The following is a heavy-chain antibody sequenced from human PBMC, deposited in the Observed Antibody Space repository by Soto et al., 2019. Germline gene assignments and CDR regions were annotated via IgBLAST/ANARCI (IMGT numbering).Heavy chain of an antibody. D-gene: IGHD6-13*01. J-gene: IGHJ6*02. CDR1: GGSISSSSY. CDR3: RRSSRYSADV. CDR2: IYSIGST. Sequence: QLQLQESGPGLVKPSETLSLTCTVSGGSISSSSYWGWIRQPPGKGLEWIGSIYSIGSTYYNPSLKSRVTISVDTSKNQFSLKLSSVTAADTAVYYCRRSSRYSADVWGQGTTVNVSS. V-gene: IGHV4-39*01.